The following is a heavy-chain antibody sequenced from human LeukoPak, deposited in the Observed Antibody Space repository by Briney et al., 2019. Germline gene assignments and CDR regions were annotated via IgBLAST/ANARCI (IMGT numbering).Heavy chain of an antibody. J-gene: IGHJ4*02. CDR3: ARGVGYADYPFDY. CDR1: GFTFSNYG. D-gene: IGHD4-17*01. CDR2: ISGSGDST. V-gene: IGHV3-23*01. Sequence: GGSLRLSCAASGFTFSNYGMSWVRQAPGKGLEWVSGISGSGDSTDYADSVKGRFTISRDNSKNTLYVQMNSLRAEDTAVYYCARGVGYADYPFDYWGQGTLVTVSA.